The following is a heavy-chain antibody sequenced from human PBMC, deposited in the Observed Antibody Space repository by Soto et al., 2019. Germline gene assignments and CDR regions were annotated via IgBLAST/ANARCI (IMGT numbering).Heavy chain of an antibody. Sequence: SETLSLTCTVSGGSISSYYWSWIRQPPGKGLEWIGYIYYSGSTNYNPSLKSRVTISVDTSKNQFSLKLSSVTAADTAVYYCARSSAWLDQDAFDIWGQGTMVTVSS. J-gene: IGHJ3*02. V-gene: IGHV4-59*01. D-gene: IGHD6-19*01. CDR2: IYYSGST. CDR1: GGSISSYY. CDR3: ARSSAWLDQDAFDI.